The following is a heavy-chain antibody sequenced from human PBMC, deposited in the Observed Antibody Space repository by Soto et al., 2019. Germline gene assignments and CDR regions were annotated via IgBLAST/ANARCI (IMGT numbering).Heavy chain of an antibody. Sequence: QVQLVESGGGVVQTGRSLRLSCTASGFTFSSYAMHWVLQAPGKGLEWVAVISYDGSNKYYADSVKGRFTISRDNSKNTMYLQMKSLRVEDTAVYYCARPYSSGWYGDLDYWGQGTLVTVSS. CDR3: ARPYSSGWYGDLDY. CDR1: GFTFSSYA. CDR2: ISYDGSNK. V-gene: IGHV3-30-3*01. D-gene: IGHD6-19*01. J-gene: IGHJ4*02.